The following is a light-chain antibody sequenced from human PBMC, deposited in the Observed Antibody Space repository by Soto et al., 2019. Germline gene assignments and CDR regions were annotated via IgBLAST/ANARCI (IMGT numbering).Light chain of an antibody. CDR1: SSDVGGYDY. Sequence: QSALTQPASVSGSPGQSITISCTGTSSDVGGYDYVSWYQQRPGKAPKLLICDVFNRPSGVSNRFSGSRSDNTASLTISGLQAEDEADYYCSSYTSSSTLVFGTGTKLTVL. V-gene: IGLV2-14*03. J-gene: IGLJ1*01. CDR3: SSYTSSSTLV. CDR2: DVF.